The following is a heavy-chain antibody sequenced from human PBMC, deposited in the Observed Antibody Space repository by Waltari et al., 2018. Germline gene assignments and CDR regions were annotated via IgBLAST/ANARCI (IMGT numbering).Heavy chain of an antibody. D-gene: IGHD3-22*01. Sequence: VQLVESGGGVVQPGRSLRLSCAASGFTFSDYPMFWVRQAPGKGLELVAFISYDGDKKYYTDSVKGRFTISRDNSKNTLYLQMNRLRAEDRAMYFCARDPHSSGYYPYFDYWGQGTLVTVSS. CDR2: ISYDGDKK. J-gene: IGHJ4*02. V-gene: IGHV3-30*04. CDR1: GFTFSDYP. CDR3: ARDPHSSGYYPYFDY.